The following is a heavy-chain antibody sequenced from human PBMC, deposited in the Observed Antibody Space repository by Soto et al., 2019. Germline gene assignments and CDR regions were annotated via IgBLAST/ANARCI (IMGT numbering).Heavy chain of an antibody. CDR3: ATGTNGDLRGIYYYYYMDV. V-gene: IGHV1-69*13. D-gene: IGHD2-8*01. CDR2: IIPIFGTA. CDR1: GGTFSSYA. J-gene: IGHJ6*03. Sequence: GASVKVSCKASGGTFSSYAISWVRQAPGQGLEWMGGIIPIFGTANYAQKFQGRVTITADESTSTAYMELSSLRSEDTAVYYCATGTNGDLRGIYYYYYMDVWGKGTTVTVSS.